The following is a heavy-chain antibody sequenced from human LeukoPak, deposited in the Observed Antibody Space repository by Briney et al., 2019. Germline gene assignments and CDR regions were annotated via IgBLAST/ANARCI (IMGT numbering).Heavy chain of an antibody. CDR2: INHSGST. CDR3: ASLKRWLQYYYFDY. J-gene: IGHJ4*02. Sequence: SETLSLTCAVYGGSFSGYYWSWIRQPPGKGLEWIGEINHSGSTNYNPSLKSRVTISVDTSKNQFSLKLSSVTAADTAVYYCASLKRWLQYYYFDYWGQGTLVTVSS. CDR1: GGSFSGYY. D-gene: IGHD5-24*01. V-gene: IGHV4-34*01.